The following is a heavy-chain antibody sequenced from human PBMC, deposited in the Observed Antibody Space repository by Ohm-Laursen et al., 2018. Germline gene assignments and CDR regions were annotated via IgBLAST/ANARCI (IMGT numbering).Heavy chain of an antibody. CDR1: GFTFSSHA. CDR2: ISGDGGST. Sequence: SLRLSCAASGFTFSSHAMTWVRQAPGKGLEWVSAISGDGGSTYYADSVKGRFTISRDNSKNTLYLHMNSLRVEDTAVYYCANHRSGEFSSSLYYGMDVWGQGTTVTVSS. J-gene: IGHJ6*02. CDR3: ANHRSGEFSSSLYYGMDV. D-gene: IGHD3-16*02. V-gene: IGHV3-23*01.